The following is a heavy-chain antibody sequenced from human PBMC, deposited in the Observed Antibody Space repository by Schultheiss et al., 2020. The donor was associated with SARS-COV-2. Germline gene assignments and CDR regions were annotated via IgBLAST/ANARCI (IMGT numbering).Heavy chain of an antibody. CDR3: AKRGLGFHQLLYGDAFDI. J-gene: IGHJ3*02. CDR2: ISGSGDST. Sequence: GGSLRLSCAASGFTFSDYYMSWIRQAPGKGLEWVSAISGSGDSTYYADSVKGRFTISRDNSKNTLYLQMNSLRAEDTAVYYCAKRGLGFHQLLYGDAFDIWGQGTMVTVSS. D-gene: IGHD2-2*02. V-gene: IGHV3-23*01. CDR1: GFTFSDYY.